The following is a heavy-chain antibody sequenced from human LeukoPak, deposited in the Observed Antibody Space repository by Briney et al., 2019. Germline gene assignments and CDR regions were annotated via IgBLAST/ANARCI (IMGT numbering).Heavy chain of an antibody. CDR2: ISYDGSNK. CDR3: ARDLWGAAAGFIFDY. V-gene: IGHV3-30-3*01. Sequence: GRSLRLSCAASGFTFSSYAMHWVRQAPGKGLEWVAVISYDGSNKYYADSVKGRFTISRDNSKNTLYLQMNSLRAEDTAVYYCARDLWGAAAGFIFDYWGQGTLVTVSS. CDR1: GFTFSSYA. J-gene: IGHJ4*02. D-gene: IGHD6-13*01.